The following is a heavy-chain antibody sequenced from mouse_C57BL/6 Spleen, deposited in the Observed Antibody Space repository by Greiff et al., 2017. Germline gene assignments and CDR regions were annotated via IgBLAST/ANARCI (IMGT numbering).Heavy chain of an antibody. CDR3: ARAGDGAMDY. CDR2: INYDGSST. CDR1: GFTFSDYY. J-gene: IGHJ4*01. V-gene: IGHV5-16*01. D-gene: IGHD3-3*01. Sequence: KLVESEGGLVQPGSSMKLSCTASGFTFSDYYMAWVRQVPEKGLEWVANINYDGSSTYYLDSLKSRFIISRDNAKNILYLQMSSLKSEDTATYYCARAGDGAMDYWGQGTSVTVSS.